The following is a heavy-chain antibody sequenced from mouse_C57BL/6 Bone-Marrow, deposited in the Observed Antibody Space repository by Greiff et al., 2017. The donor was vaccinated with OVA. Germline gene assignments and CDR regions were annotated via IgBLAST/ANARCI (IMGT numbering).Heavy chain of an antibody. J-gene: IGHJ2*01. D-gene: IGHD2-4*01. CDR3: ARLDYDGRDY. CDR2: ISNLAYSI. CDR1: GFTFSDYG. Sequence: EVKLMESGGGLVQPGGSLKLSCAASGFTFSDYGMAWVRQAPRQGPEWVAFISNLAYSIYYADTVTGRFTISRENAKNTLYLEMSSLRSEDTAMYYCARLDYDGRDYWGQGTTLTVSS. V-gene: IGHV5-15*01.